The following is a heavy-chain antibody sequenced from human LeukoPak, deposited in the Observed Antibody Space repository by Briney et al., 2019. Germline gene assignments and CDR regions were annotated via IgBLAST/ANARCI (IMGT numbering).Heavy chain of an antibody. D-gene: IGHD2-2*02. CDR3: ARAPVPAVIPNRNYFDS. CDR2: IYHSGNA. J-gene: IGHJ4*02. Sequence: SETLSLTCTVSGGSISSDYYYWSWIRQPPGKGPEWIGYIYHSGNAYYNPSLKSPVTISVDRSRNQYFLKLSSVTGADTAVYYCARAPVPAVIPNRNYFDSWGQGTLVTVSS. V-gene: IGHV4-30-2*01. CDR1: GGSISSDYYY.